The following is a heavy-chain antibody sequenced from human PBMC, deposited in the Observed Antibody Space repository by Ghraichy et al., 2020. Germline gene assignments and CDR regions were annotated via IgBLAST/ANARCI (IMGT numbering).Heavy chain of an antibody. J-gene: IGHJ4*02. CDR3: AREGNSRFPLDY. D-gene: IGHD4-23*01. CDR1: GFTFSSYG. CDR2: IWYDGGKK. V-gene: IGHV3-33*01. Sequence: GGSLRLSCAASGFTFSSYGMHWVRQAPGKGLEWVAVIWYDGGKKYYADSVKDRFTISRDNSKNTLYLQMNILRADDTAVYYCAREGNSRFPLDYWGQGTLVTVSS.